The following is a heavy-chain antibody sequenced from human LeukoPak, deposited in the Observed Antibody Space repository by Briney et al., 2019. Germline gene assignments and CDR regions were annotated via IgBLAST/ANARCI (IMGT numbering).Heavy chain of an antibody. CDR3: ATIRYSGNYALFDS. CDR1: EYTLTELS. J-gene: IGHJ4*02. CDR2: FEPEDDET. V-gene: IGHV1-24*01. Sequence: ASVKVSCKVSEYTLTELSMHWVRQAPGKGLEWMGGFEPEDDETIYAQNFQGRVSMTEDTSTDTAYMELSSLRSEDTAVYYCATIRYSGNYALFDSWGQGTLVTVSS. D-gene: IGHD1-26*01.